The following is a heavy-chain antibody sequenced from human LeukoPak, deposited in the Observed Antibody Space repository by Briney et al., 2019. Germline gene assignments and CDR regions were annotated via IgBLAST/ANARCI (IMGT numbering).Heavy chain of an antibody. D-gene: IGHD3-10*01. J-gene: IGHJ4*02. CDR2: IYNSGST. V-gene: IGHV4-31*03. CDR1: GGSISSGGYY. Sequence: SQTLSLTCTVSGGSISSGGYYWSWIRQHPGKGLEWIGYIYNSGSTYYNPPFKSRVTISVDSSKNQFSLKLSSVTAADTAVYYCAREIYVVREIVIPSYCDYWGQGTLVTVSS. CDR3: AREIYVVREIVIPSYCDY.